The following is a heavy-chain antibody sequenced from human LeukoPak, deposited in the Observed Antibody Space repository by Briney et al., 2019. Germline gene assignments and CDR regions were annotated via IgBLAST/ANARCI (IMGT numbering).Heavy chain of an antibody. CDR1: GYTFTSYD. J-gene: IGHJ4*02. CDR2: MNPNSGNT. CDR3: ARGRRIAAAGGTRGYYFDY. Sequence: ASVKVSCKASGYTFTSYDINWVRQATGQGLELMGWMNPNSGNTGYAQKFQGRVTMTRNTSISTAYMELSSLRSEDTAVYYCARGRRIAAAGGTRGYYFDYWGRGTLVTVSS. D-gene: IGHD6-13*01. V-gene: IGHV1-8*01.